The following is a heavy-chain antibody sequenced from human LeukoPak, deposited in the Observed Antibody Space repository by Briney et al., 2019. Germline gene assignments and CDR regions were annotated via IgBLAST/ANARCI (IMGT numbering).Heavy chain of an antibody. CDR2: IVVGSGNT. Sequence: ASVKVSCKASGFTFSNSAVQWVRQARGQRLEWIGWIVVGSGNTNYAQKFQERVTITRDMSTSTAYMELSSLRSEDTAVYYCAVDVIYETDWGQGTLVTVSS. V-gene: IGHV1-58*01. J-gene: IGHJ4*02. CDR1: GFTFSNSA. D-gene: IGHD2/OR15-2a*01. CDR3: AVDVIYETD.